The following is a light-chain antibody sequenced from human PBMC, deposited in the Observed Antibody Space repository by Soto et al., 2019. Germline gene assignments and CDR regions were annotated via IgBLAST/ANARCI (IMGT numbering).Light chain of an antibody. J-gene: IGLJ2*01. CDR1: GSNIGSNY. CDR2: SHN. V-gene: IGLV1-47*02. Sequence: QSVLTQPTSASGTPGQRVTISCSGSGSNIGSNYVFWYQHLPGTAPKLLIYSHNQRPSGVPERFSGSTSGTSASLAISGLRSEDEGDYHCAAWDDSLSGVVFGGGTKLTVL. CDR3: AAWDDSLSGVV.